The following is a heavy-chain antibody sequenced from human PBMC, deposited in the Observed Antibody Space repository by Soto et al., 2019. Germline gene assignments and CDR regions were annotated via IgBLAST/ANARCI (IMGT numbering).Heavy chain of an antibody. CDR3: AGSNSGYNKWFAP. CDR2: INYGGIS. Sequence: SETLSLTCTVSGDSISDSNYYWGWIRQPPGKGLEWIANINYGGISYYNPSLRSRVAISVDTSKNQFSLKLNSVTAADTAIYYFAGSNSGYNKWFAPWGQGTLVTVSS. V-gene: IGHV4-39*01. D-gene: IGHD3-22*01. CDR1: GDSISDSNYY. J-gene: IGHJ5*02.